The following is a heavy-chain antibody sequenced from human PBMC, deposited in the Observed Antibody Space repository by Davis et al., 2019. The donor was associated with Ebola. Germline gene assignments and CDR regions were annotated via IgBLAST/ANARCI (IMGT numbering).Heavy chain of an antibody. J-gene: IGHJ5*02. V-gene: IGHV3-23*01. CDR2: ISTTGTIT. D-gene: IGHD3-10*02. Sequence: PGGSLRLSCAASGFTFRDYAMTWVRRASGKGLEWVSAISTTGTITYFADSVKGRFTISRDNSKDTLYLQMNSLRVEDTAVYYCAKYLFPHRWLDPWGQGTLVTVSS. CDR3: AKYLFPHRWLDP. CDR1: GFTFRDYA.